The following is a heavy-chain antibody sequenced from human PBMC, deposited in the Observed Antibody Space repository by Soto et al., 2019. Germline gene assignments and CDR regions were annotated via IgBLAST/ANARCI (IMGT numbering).Heavy chain of an antibody. Sequence: SETLSLTCTVSGGSISSYYWSWIRQPPGKGLEWIGYIYYSGSTNYNPSLKSRVTISVDTSKNQFSLKLSSVTAADTAVYYCARYHGYCSSTSCYRSYYYYYGMDVWGQGTTVTVSS. CDR3: ARYHGYCSSTSCYRSYYYYYGMDV. CDR1: GGSISSYY. CDR2: IYYSGST. J-gene: IGHJ6*02. D-gene: IGHD2-2*02. V-gene: IGHV4-59*01.